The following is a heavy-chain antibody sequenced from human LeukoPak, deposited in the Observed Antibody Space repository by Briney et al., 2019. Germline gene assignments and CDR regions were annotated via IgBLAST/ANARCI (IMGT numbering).Heavy chain of an antibody. J-gene: IGHJ4*02. Sequence: PSETLSLTCAVYGGSFSGYYWSWIRQPPGKGLEWIGEINHSGSTNYNPSLKSRVTISVDTSKNQFSLKLSSVTAADTAVYYCARGIDILTGYPDDYFDYWGQGTLVTVSS. CDR2: INHSGST. D-gene: IGHD3-9*01. CDR1: GGSFSGYY. CDR3: ARGIDILTGYPDDYFDY. V-gene: IGHV4-34*01.